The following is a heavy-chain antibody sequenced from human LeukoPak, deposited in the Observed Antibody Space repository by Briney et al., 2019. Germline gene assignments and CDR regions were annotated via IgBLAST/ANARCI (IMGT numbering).Heavy chain of an antibody. CDR2: IYSGGST. Sequence: GGSLRLSCAASGFTVSSNYMNWVRQAPGKGLEWVSVIYSGGSTYYADSVKGRFTTSRDNSKNTQYLQMNSLRAEDTAVYYCARGIPYYYGSGSYYFDYWGQGILVTVSS. CDR1: GFTVSSNY. V-gene: IGHV3-66*01. D-gene: IGHD3-10*01. J-gene: IGHJ4*02. CDR3: ARGIPYYYGSGSYYFDY.